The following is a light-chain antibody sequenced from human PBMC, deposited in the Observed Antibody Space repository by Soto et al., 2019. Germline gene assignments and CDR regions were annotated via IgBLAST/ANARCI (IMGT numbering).Light chain of an antibody. V-gene: IGLV2-8*01. Sequence: QSALTQPPSASGSPGQSVTISCTGTKNDIGVYDFVSWYQHHPGKAPRLIIYEVVQRPSGVPDRFSGSKSGNTASLTVSGLQPEDEADYYCSSFRSGSTLFGTGTKLTVL. CDR2: EVV. CDR3: SSFRSGSTL. CDR1: KNDIGVYDF. J-gene: IGLJ1*01.